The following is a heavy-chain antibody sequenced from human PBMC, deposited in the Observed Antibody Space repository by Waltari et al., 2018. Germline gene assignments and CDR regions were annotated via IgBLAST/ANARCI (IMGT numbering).Heavy chain of an antibody. CDR2: IIPDAGEG. Sequence: QVQLVQSGAEVKKPGSSVRVSCKASGGAFTKSGITWVRQGPGQGLAWMGGIIPDAGEGRLAQRFQNRVAISAEESTTTSYLDLGNLRVDDTAIYYCAKVSWASVEPAWGYIQLWGQGTLVTVSS. CDR3: AKVSWASVEPAWGYIQL. V-gene: IGHV1-69*01. J-gene: IGHJ1*01. CDR1: GGAFTKSG. D-gene: IGHD2-2*01.